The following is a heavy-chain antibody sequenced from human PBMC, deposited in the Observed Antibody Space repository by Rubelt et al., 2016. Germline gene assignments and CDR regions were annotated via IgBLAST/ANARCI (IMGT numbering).Heavy chain of an antibody. CDR1: GGTFSSYA. V-gene: IGHV1-69*19. CDR2: IIPVFGTA. CDR3: ARDTRYSSSSNIDY. J-gene: IGHJ4*02. Sequence: QVQLVQSGAEVKKPGSSVKVSCKASGGTFSSYAISWVRQAPGQGLEWMGGIIPVFGTANYAQKLQGRLTMTADASTSTAYVELRSLRSDDTAVYYCARDTRYSSSSNIDYWDQVAVVTVSS. D-gene: IGHD6-13*01.